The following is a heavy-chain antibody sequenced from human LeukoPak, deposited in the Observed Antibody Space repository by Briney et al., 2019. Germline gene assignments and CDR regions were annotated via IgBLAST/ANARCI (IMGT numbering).Heavy chain of an antibody. V-gene: IGHV3-74*01. CDR2: INNDGSTT. Sequence: GGSLRLSCAASGFTFSSDWMHWVRQAAGKGLVWVSRINNDGSTTAYADSVKGRFTISRDNAKNTLYLQMNSLRAEDTAVYYCARPRNDILSGFHYYYGMDVWGQGTTVTVSS. CDR1: GFTFSSDW. D-gene: IGHD3-9*01. J-gene: IGHJ6*02. CDR3: ARPRNDILSGFHYYYGMDV.